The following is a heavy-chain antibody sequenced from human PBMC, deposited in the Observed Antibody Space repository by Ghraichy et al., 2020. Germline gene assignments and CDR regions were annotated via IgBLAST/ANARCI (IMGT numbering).Heavy chain of an antibody. J-gene: IGHJ3*02. CDR2: ISWNSGSL. V-gene: IGHV3-9*01. Sequence: GGSLRLSCEASGFTFGDYGMHWVRQAPGKGLEWVSYISWNSGSLGYVDSVKGRFIISRDNAKNSLYLQINGLRVDDTALYYCAKSINFWSGYDAFDIWGQGTMVTVSS. D-gene: IGHD3-3*01. CDR1: GFTFGDYG. CDR3: AKSINFWSGYDAFDI.